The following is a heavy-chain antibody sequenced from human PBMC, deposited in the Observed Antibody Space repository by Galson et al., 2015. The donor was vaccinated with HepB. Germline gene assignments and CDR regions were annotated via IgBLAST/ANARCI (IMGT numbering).Heavy chain of an antibody. J-gene: IGHJ5*02. CDR3: ARGFTVDTAMVNWFDP. CDR2: IIPIFGTA. D-gene: IGHD5-18*01. Sequence: SAKVSCKASGGTFSSYAISWVRQAPGQGLEWMGGIIPIFGTANYAQKFQGRVTITADESTSTAYMELSSLRSEDTAVYYCARGFTVDTAMVNWFDPWGQGTLVTVSS. CDR1: GGTFSSYA. V-gene: IGHV1-69*13.